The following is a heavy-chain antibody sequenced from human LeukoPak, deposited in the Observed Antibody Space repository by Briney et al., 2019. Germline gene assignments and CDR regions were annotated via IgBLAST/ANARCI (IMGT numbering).Heavy chain of an antibody. CDR3: AKGAIAAAGSYFFDY. V-gene: IGHV3-9*01. J-gene: IGHJ4*02. D-gene: IGHD6-13*01. CDR1: GFTFGDYA. Sequence: GRSLRLSCAASGFTFGDYAMHWVRQAPGKGLEWVSGISWNSSSIGYADSVKGRFTISRDNAKNSLYLQMNSLRAEDTALYYCAKGAIAAAGSYFFDYWGQGTLVTVSS. CDR2: ISWNSSSI.